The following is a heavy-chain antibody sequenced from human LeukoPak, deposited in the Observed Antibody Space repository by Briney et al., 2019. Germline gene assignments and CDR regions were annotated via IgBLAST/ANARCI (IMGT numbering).Heavy chain of an antibody. J-gene: IGHJ6*03. D-gene: IGHD3-22*01. CDR2: INHSGST. V-gene: IGHV4-34*01. CDR3: ARGAYYYDSSGYYSNYYYYYMDV. Sequence: SETLSLTCAVYGGSFSGYYWSWIRQPPGKGLEWIGEINHSGSTNYNPSLKSRFTISVDTSKNQFSLKLSSVTAADTAVYYCARGAYYYDSSGYYSNYYYYYMDVWGKGTTVTVSS. CDR1: GGSFSGYY.